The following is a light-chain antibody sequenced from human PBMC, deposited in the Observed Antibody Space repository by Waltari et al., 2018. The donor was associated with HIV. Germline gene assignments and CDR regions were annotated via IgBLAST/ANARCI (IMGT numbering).Light chain of an antibody. CDR3: CSSAGSYTSVL. CDR1: RDDVGGCDC. J-gene: IGLJ2*01. CDR2: DVN. V-gene: IGLV2-11*01. Sequence: QSALTQPRSVPGSPGQSVTVSCNWTRDDVGGCDCVSWYQQSPGKAPKLIIYDVNKRPSGVPDRFSGSKSGNTASLTISGLQADDEAHYYCCSSAGSYTSVLFGGGTKLTVL.